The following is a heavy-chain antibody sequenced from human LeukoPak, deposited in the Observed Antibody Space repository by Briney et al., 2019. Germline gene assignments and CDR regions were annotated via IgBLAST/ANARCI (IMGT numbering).Heavy chain of an antibody. D-gene: IGHD2-21*01. CDR1: GDSINTYY. V-gene: IGHV4-59*08. J-gene: IGHJ6*03. Sequence: SETLSLTCSVSGDSINTYYWNWIRRPPGKGLEWIAHIYYTGSASYSPSLKSRATISVDTSKNQFSLTLSSVTAADTAVYYCACGVPQSYYYMDVWGKGTTVTVSS. CDR3: ACGVPQSYYYMDV. CDR2: IYYTGSA.